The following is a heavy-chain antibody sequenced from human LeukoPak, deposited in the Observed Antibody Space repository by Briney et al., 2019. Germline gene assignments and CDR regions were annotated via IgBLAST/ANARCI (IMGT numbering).Heavy chain of an antibody. CDR2: VNPNSGGT. J-gene: IGHJ5*02. CDR1: GYIFTNYG. V-gene: IGHV1-2*02. D-gene: IGHD2-2*01. CDR3: ARGAAIVVVTDAKDNWFDP. Sequence: GASVKVSCKASGYIFTNYGISWVRQAPGQGLEWMGWVNPNSGGTDSAVKFQGRLTMTSDTSISTAYMELTGLTSDDTAMYYCARGAAIVVVTDAKDNWFDPWGQGTLVTVSS.